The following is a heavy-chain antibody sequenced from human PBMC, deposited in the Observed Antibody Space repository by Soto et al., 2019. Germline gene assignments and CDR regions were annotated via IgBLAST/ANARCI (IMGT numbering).Heavy chain of an antibody. D-gene: IGHD2-15*01. J-gene: IGHJ4*02. CDR1: GGSISGDYY. Sequence: SETLSLTCSVSGGSISGDYYWSWIRQSPEKGLEWIGYIYYSGSSYSNPALQSRLSMSLDTSKNQFSLKLRSVTAADTAVYCCARGGARWPGYFDSWGQGALVTVS. CDR3: ARGGARWPGYFDS. V-gene: IGHV4-30-4*08. CDR2: IYYSGSS.